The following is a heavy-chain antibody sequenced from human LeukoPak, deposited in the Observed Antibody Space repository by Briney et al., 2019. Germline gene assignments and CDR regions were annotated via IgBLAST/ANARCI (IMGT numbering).Heavy chain of an antibody. CDR1: GFTFSNSW. J-gene: IGHJ4*02. CDR2: ISSYGSSS. V-gene: IGHV3-74*01. Sequence: GGSLRLSCAASGFTFSNSWMHWVRQVPGKGLLGVSRISSYGSSSIYADSVKGRFTISRDNAKNTLYLQMNSLRAEDTAVYYCARMATAFDYWGQGTLVTVSS. D-gene: IGHD1-1*01. CDR3: ARMATAFDY.